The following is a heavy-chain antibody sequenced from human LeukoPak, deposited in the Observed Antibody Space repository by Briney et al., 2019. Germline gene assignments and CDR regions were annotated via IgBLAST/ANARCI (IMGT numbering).Heavy chain of an antibody. CDR3: ARELWYLLGSRMVPYYFDY. CDR1: GGSFSGYY. V-gene: IGHV4-34*01. Sequence: SETLSLTCAVYGGSFSGYYWSWIRKPPGKGLEWIGEINHSVSTNYNPSLTSGVTISVDTSTNQCSLTLRSATATDTAMYYCARELWYLLGSRMVPYYFDYWGQGTLVTVSS. D-gene: IGHD2-15*01. CDR2: INHSVST. J-gene: IGHJ4*02.